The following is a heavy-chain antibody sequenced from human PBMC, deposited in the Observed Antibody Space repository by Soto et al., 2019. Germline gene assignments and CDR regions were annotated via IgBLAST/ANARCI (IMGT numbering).Heavy chain of an antibody. CDR2: ISSSSSYI. Sequence: GGSLRLSCAASGFTFSSYSMNWLRQAPGKGLEWVSSISSSSSYIYYADSVKGRFTISRDNAKNSLYLQMNSLRAEDTAVYYCARDPDPYDSSGFDYWGQGXLVTVYS. CDR1: GFTFSSYS. D-gene: IGHD3-22*01. V-gene: IGHV3-21*01. J-gene: IGHJ4*02. CDR3: ARDPDPYDSSGFDY.